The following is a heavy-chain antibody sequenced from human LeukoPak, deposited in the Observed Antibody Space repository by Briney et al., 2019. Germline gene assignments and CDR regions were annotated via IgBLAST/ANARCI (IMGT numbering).Heavy chain of an antibody. D-gene: IGHD3-22*01. Sequence: SETLSLTCTVSGGSISSSSYYWGWIRQPPGKGLEWIGSMYYSGSTYYNPSLKSRVTISIDTSKNQFSLKLSSVTAADTAVYYCARGIASRRGYYYDSSGYYYFDYWGQGTLVTVSS. J-gene: IGHJ4*02. CDR3: ARGIASRRGYYYDSSGYYYFDY. V-gene: IGHV4-39*07. CDR1: GGSISSSSYY. CDR2: MYYSGST.